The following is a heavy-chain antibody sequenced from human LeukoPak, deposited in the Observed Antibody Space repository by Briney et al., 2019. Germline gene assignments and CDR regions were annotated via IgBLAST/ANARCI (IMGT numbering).Heavy chain of an antibody. CDR3: AREHIVVVPAAIPISDAFDI. D-gene: IGHD2-2*02. Sequence: PSETLSLTCTVSGGSISNHYWNFIRQPAGKGLEWIGYIYHSGSTYYNPSLKSRVTISVDRSKNQFSLKLSSVTAADTAVYYCAREHIVVVPAAIPISDAFDIWGQGTMVTVSS. CDR2: IYHSGST. CDR1: GGSISNHY. V-gene: IGHV4-59*11. J-gene: IGHJ3*02.